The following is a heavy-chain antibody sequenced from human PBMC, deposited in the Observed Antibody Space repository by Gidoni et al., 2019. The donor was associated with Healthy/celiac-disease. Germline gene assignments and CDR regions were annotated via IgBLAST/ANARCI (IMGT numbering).Heavy chain of an antibody. J-gene: IGHJ4*02. D-gene: IGHD3-16*01. CDR1: GFTFGDYA. Sequence: EVQLVESGGGLVKPGRSLRLSCTASGFTFGDYAMSWFRQAPGKGLEWVGFIRSKAYGGTTEYAASVKGRFTISRDDSKSIAYLQMNSLKTEDTAVYYCTRALEGEIYDYVWGSLFDYWGQGTLVTVSS. CDR3: TRALEGEIYDYVWGSLFDY. V-gene: IGHV3-49*05. CDR2: IRSKAYGGTT.